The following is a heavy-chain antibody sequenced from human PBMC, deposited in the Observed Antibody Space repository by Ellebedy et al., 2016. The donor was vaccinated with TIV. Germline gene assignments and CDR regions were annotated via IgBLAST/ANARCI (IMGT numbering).Heavy chain of an antibody. CDR1: GFTFSSYA. CDR2: ISGTGGST. Sequence: PGGSLRLSCAASGFTFSSYAMSWVRQAPGKGLEWVSIISGTGGSTNYADSVKGRFTISRDNAKNSLYLQMNSLRAEDTAVYYCARLIGGTCQCAFDIWGQGTMVTVSS. J-gene: IGHJ3*02. D-gene: IGHD2-15*01. CDR3: ARLIGGTCQCAFDI. V-gene: IGHV3-23*01.